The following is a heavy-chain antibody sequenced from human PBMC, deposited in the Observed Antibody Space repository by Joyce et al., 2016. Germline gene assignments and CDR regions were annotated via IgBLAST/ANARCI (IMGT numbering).Heavy chain of an antibody. Sequence: QLVESGGGVVKPGGSLRLSCEASGSTLGPSSMRWFRQAPGKGLEWVAAISDTSYYRFHAETVRGRFTVSRDNAKKTLYLQMNSLRAEDSAVFYCARGGISYYYAMDVWGQGTTVTVSS. CDR1: GSTLGPSS. V-gene: IGHV3-21*01. J-gene: IGHJ6*02. CDR2: ISDTSYYR. CDR3: ARGGISYYYAMDV. D-gene: IGHD3-16*01.